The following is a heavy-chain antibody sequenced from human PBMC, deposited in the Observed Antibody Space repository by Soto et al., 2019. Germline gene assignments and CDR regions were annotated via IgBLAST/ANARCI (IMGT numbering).Heavy chain of an antibody. Sequence: GASVKVSCKASGYTFTTYGVSWVRQAPGQGLEWMGIINPSGGSTSYAQKFQGRVTMTRDTSTSTVYMELSSLRSEDTAVYYCARDSGWWDCSGGSCREAYYYYGMDVWGQGTTVTVSS. CDR1: GYTFTTYG. CDR2: INPSGGST. V-gene: IGHV1-46*03. CDR3: ARDSGWWDCSGGSCREAYYYYGMDV. D-gene: IGHD2-15*01. J-gene: IGHJ6*02.